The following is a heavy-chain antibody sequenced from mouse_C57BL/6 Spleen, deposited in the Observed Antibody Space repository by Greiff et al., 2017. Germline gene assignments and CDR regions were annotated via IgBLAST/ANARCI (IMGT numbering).Heavy chain of an antibody. Sequence: VQLQQSGPELVKPGASVKISCKASGYSFTDYNMNWVKQSNGKSLEWIGVINPNYGTTSYNQKFKGKATLTVDQSSSTAYMQLNSLTSEDSSVYYCARGGYYDPYYAMDYWGQGTSVTVSS. CDR2: INPNYGTT. CDR1: GYSFTDYN. D-gene: IGHD2-4*01. J-gene: IGHJ4*01. CDR3: ARGGYYDPYYAMDY. V-gene: IGHV1-39*01.